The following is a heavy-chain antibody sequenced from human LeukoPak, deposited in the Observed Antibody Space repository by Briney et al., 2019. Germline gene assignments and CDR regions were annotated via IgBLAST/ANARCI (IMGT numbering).Heavy chain of an antibody. J-gene: IGHJ4*02. CDR2: INSDGSST. CDR3: AKGSWDYVWGSYPDFDY. CDR1: GFTFSSYW. V-gene: IGHV3-74*01. D-gene: IGHD3-16*02. Sequence: GGSLRLSCAASGFTFSSYWMHWVRQAPGKGLVWVSRINSDGSSTIYEDSVKGRFTISRDNAKNTLYLQMNSLRAEDTAVYYCAKGSWDYVWGSYPDFDYWGQGTLVTVSS.